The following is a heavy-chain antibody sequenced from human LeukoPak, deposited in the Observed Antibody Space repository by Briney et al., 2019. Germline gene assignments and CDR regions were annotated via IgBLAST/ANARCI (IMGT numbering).Heavy chain of an antibody. Sequence: PGRSLRLSCAASGFTFSSYAMHWVRQAPGKGLEWVAVISYDGSNKYYADSVKGRFTISRDNSKNTLYLQMNSLRAEDTAVYYCAREGYYDSSGYLADGAFDIWGQGTMVTVSS. D-gene: IGHD3-22*01. CDR2: ISYDGSNK. CDR1: GFTFSSYA. CDR3: AREGYYDSSGYLADGAFDI. J-gene: IGHJ3*02. V-gene: IGHV3-30-3*01.